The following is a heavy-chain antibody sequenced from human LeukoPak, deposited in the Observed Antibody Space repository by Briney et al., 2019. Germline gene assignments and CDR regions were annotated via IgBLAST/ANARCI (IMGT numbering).Heavy chain of an antibody. CDR3: ARGRDGYNLAFDI. D-gene: IGHD5-24*01. CDR2: IYYSGST. V-gene: IGHV4-39*01. Sequence: PSETLSLTCTVSGGSISSSSYYWGWIRQPPGKGLEWIGSIYYSGSTYYNPSLKSRVTISVDTSKNQFSLKPSSVTAADTAVYYCARGRDGYNLAFDIWGQGTMVTVSS. CDR1: GGSISSSSYY. J-gene: IGHJ3*02.